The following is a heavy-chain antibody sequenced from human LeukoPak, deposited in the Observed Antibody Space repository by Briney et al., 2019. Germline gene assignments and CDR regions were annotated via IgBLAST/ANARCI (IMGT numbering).Heavy chain of an antibody. J-gene: IGHJ4*02. Sequence: GESLKISCKAYGYSFFSNYWIAWVRQMPGKGLEWMGILYPGDSDSRYSPSFQGQVTISADRSISAAYLHWSSLKVSDTAMYYCARASRDGYNQNFDYWGQGTLVTVSS. CDR1: GYSFFSNYW. CDR3: ARASRDGYNQNFDY. D-gene: IGHD5-24*01. V-gene: IGHV5-51*01. CDR2: LYPGDSDS.